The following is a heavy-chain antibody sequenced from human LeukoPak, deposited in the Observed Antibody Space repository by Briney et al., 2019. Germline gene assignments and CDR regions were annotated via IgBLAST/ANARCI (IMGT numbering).Heavy chain of an antibody. Sequence: RGSLRLSCAASGFSFSNASMSWVRQAPGKGLERVGRIKSKTETGTTDYAARVKGRFTISIDDSKNTLYLQMNSRKTEDTAVYYGTTSYYDILTCIRDHWGQGTRVTVSS. CDR2: IKSKTETGTT. V-gene: IGHV3-15*01. J-gene: IGHJ4*02. CDR3: TTSYYDILTCIRDH. D-gene: IGHD3-9*01. CDR1: GFSFSNAS.